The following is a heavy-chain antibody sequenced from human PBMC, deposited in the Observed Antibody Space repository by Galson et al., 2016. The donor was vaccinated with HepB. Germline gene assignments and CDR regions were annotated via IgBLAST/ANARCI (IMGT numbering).Heavy chain of an antibody. J-gene: IGHJ6*02. Sequence: SVKVSCKASGFTFTSHVMHWVRQAPGQRPEWMGWINGGNSNIRYSQKFEGRVTITRDTSATTAYMELSSLTSEDTAVYYCARGRGNSYYGMDVWGQGSLVTVSS. V-gene: IGHV1-3*01. CDR2: INGGNSNI. D-gene: IGHD4-23*01. CDR1: GFTFTSHV. CDR3: ARGRGNSYYGMDV.